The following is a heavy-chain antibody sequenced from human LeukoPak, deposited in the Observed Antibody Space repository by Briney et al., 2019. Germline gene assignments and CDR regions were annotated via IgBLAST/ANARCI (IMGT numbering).Heavy chain of an antibody. V-gene: IGHV3-23*01. CDR2: ISGSGGST. Sequence: PGGSLRLSCAASGFTFSSYAMSWVRQAPGKGLEWVSAISGSGGSTYYADSVKGRFTISRDNTMNSLYLQMSSLRAEDTAVYYCATDRGWRTSGYYLYYFECWGQGTLVTYSS. J-gene: IGHJ4*02. CDR3: ATDRGWRTSGYYLYYFEC. D-gene: IGHD3-3*01. CDR1: GFTFSSYA.